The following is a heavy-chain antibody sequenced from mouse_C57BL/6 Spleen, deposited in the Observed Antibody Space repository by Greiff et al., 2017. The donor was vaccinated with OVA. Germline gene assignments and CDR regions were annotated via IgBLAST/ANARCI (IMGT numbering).Heavy chain of an antibody. J-gene: IGHJ1*03. CDR1: GFTFSSYG. V-gene: IGHV5-6*02. CDR2: ISSGGSYT. Sequence: EVKLVEPGGDLVKPGGSLKLSCAASGFTFSSYGMSWVRQTPDKRLEWVATISSGGSYTYYPDSVKGRFTISRDNAKNTLYLQMSSLKSEDTAMYYCARHDDYDGYFDVWGTGTTVTVSS. D-gene: IGHD2-4*01. CDR3: ARHDDYDGYFDV.